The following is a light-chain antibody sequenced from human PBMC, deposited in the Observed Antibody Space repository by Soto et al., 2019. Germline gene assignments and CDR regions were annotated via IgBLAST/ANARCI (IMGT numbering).Light chain of an antibody. CDR3: ISYAGSNSLV. Sequence: QSVLTQPPSASGSLGQSVTISCTGTSSDVGGYNYVSWYQQHPGKAPKLMIYDVSQRPSGVPDRFSGSKSGNTASLTVSGLQAEDEADYYCISYAGSNSLVFGTGTKLTVL. CDR1: SSDVGGYNY. V-gene: IGLV2-8*01. J-gene: IGLJ1*01. CDR2: DVS.